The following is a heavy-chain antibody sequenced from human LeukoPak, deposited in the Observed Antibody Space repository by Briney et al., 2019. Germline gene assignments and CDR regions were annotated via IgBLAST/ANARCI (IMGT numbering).Heavy chain of an antibody. Sequence: ASVKVSCKASVYTFTSYYMHWVRQAPGQGLEWMGIINPSAGSTSYAQKFQGRVTLTRDTSTSTVYMELRSLRSDDTAVYYCARVSRDIPSYYYYGMDVWGQGTTVTVSS. CDR1: VYTFTSYY. D-gene: IGHD3-9*01. CDR3: ARVSRDIPSYYYYGMDV. J-gene: IGHJ6*02. CDR2: INPSAGST. V-gene: IGHV1-46*01.